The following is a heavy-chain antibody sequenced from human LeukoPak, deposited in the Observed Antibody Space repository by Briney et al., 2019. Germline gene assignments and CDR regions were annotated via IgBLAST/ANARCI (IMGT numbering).Heavy chain of an antibody. CDR2: IYYSGST. CDR3: ARLGGDYGY. J-gene: IGHJ4*02. Sequence: SETLSLTCTVSGGSISSSSYYWGWIRQPPGKGLEWIGSIYYSGSTHYNPSLKSRVTISVDTSKNQFSLKLSSVTAADTAVYYCARLGGDYGYWGQGTLVTVSS. D-gene: IGHD4-17*01. CDR1: GGSISSSSYY. V-gene: IGHV4-39*01.